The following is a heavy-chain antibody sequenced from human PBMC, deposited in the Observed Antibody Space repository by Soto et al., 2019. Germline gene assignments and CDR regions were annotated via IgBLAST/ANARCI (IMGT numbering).Heavy chain of an antibody. CDR1: GFTFHDYT. Sequence: PGGSLRLSCAASGFTFHDYTMHWVRQAPGKGLEWVSLIRWDGGSTFYADSVKGRFTISRDNSKNSLYLQMNSLRAEDTALYYCTTGLWGSYRYNFDYFDYWGQGTLVTVSS. V-gene: IGHV3-43*01. CDR3: TTGLWGSYRYNFDYFDY. J-gene: IGHJ4*02. D-gene: IGHD3-16*02. CDR2: IRWDGGST.